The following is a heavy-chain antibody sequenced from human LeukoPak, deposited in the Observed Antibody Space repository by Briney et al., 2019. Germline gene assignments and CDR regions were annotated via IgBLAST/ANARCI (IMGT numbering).Heavy chain of an antibody. CDR3: ARRATILNNHYYYYYYMDV. V-gene: IGHV4-34*01. D-gene: IGHD5-12*01. J-gene: IGHJ6*03. CDR2: INHSGST. CDR1: GGSFSGYY. Sequence: SETLSLTCAVYGGSFSGYYWSWIRQPPGKGLEWIGEINHSGSTNYNPSLKSRVTISVDTSKNQFSLKLSSVTAADTAVYYCARRATILNNHYYYYYYMDVWGKGTTVTISS.